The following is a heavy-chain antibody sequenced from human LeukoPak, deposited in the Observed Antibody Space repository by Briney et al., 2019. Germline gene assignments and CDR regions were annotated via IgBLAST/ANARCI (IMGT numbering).Heavy chain of an antibody. CDR1: GFTFSSYG. Sequence: GGSLRLSCAASGFTFSSYGMHWVRQAPGKGLEWVAVIWYDGSNKYYADSVKGRFTISRENSKNTLYLQMNSLRAEDTAVYYCARVPPNYDILTGYSDAFDIWGQGTMVTVSS. D-gene: IGHD3-9*01. CDR3: ARVPPNYDILTGYSDAFDI. V-gene: IGHV3-33*01. J-gene: IGHJ3*02. CDR2: IWYDGSNK.